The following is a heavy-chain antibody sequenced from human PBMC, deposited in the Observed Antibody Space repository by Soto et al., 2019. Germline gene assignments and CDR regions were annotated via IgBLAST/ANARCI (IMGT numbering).Heavy chain of an antibody. J-gene: IGHJ6*02. CDR3: ATPPSSGWTKYYYYGMDV. CDR2: ISSSGSTI. CDR1: GFTFSSYE. D-gene: IGHD6-19*01. Sequence: GGSLRLSCAASGFTFSSYEMNWVRQAPGKGLEWVSYISSSGSTIYYADSVKGRFTISRDNAKNSLYLQMNSLRAEDTAVYYCATPPSSGWTKYYYYGMDVWGQGTTVTVSS. V-gene: IGHV3-48*03.